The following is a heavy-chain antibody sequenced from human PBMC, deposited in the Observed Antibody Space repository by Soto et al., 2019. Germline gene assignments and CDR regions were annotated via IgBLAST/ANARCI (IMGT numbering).Heavy chain of an antibody. J-gene: IGHJ5*02. CDR2: INHVGGT. Sequence: SETLSLTCAVYGGFLSESYWTWIRQPPGKGLEWIGEINHVGGTNYNPSLKSRVTMSVDTSQNQFSLRLISVTAADTAMYFCVRIRYQLPSSVLWPDPWGQGTPVTVSS. V-gene: IGHV4-34*01. CDR3: VRIRYQLPSSVLWPDP. CDR1: GGFLSESY. D-gene: IGHD3-16*01.